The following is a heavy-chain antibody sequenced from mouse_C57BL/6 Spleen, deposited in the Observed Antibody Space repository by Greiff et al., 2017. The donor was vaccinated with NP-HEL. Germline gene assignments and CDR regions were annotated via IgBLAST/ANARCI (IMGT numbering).Heavy chain of an antibody. V-gene: IGHV1-15*01. Sequence: VKLMESGAELVRPGASVTLSCKASGYTFTDYEMHWVKQTPVHGLEWIGAIDPETGGTAYNQKFKGKAILTADKSSSTAYMELRSLTSEDSAVYYCTVYYDYDWFAYWGQGTLVTVFA. D-gene: IGHD2-4*01. J-gene: IGHJ3*01. CDR3: TVYYDYDWFAY. CDR2: IDPETGGT. CDR1: GYTFTDYE.